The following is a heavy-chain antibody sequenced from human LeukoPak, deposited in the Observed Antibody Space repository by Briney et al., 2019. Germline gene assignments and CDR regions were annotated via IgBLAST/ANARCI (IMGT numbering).Heavy chain of an antibody. CDR2: IYTSGST. J-gene: IGHJ4*02. V-gene: IGHV4-4*07. Sequence: SETLSLTCTVSGGSISSYYWSWIRQPAGKGLEWIGRIYTSGSTNYNPSLKSRVTMSVDTSKNQFSLKLSSVTAADTAVYYCARLKGHSGYDYFDYWGQGTLVTVSS. CDR3: ARLKGHSGYDYFDY. D-gene: IGHD5-12*01. CDR1: GGSISSYY.